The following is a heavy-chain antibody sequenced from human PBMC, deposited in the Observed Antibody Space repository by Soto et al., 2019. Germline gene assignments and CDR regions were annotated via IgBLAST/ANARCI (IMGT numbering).Heavy chain of an antibody. D-gene: IGHD6-13*01. CDR2: IYYSGST. CDR1: GCSISSSSYY. V-gene: IGHV4-61*05. Sequence: LETLSLTCTVSGCSISSSSYYWGWIRQPPGKGLEWIGYIYYSGSTNYNPSLKSRVTISVDTSKNQFSLKLSSVTAADTAVYYCARRYSSAFDIWGQGTMVTVSS. J-gene: IGHJ3*02. CDR3: ARRYSSAFDI.